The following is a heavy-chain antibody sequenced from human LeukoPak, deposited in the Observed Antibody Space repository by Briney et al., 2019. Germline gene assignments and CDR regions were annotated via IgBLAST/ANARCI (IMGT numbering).Heavy chain of an antibody. CDR1: GFTFRSHA. V-gene: IGHV3-23*01. CDR2: IYENGGTT. CDR3: AKDFRIGYSAHFDY. J-gene: IGHJ4*02. D-gene: IGHD2-21*01. Sequence: PGGSLRLSCVGSGFTFRSHAMGWVSQAPEKGLEFVSGIYENGGTTYYADSVKGRFSISRDNSKNTLYLQMDSLRGEDTAVYYCAKDFRIGYSAHFDYWGQGALVTVSS.